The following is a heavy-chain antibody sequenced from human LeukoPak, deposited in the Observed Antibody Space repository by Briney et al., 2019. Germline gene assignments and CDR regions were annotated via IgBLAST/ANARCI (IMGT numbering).Heavy chain of an antibody. V-gene: IGHV4-39*07. D-gene: IGHD3-22*01. J-gene: IGHJ4*02. CDR3: ARFWDSSGYWDY. Sequence: SETLSLTCTVSGGSIGNSNYYWGWIRQPPGKGLEWIGSIYYSGSPYYNPSLKSRVTISVDTSKNQFSLKLSSVTAADTAVYYCARFWDSSGYWDYWGQGTLVTVSS. CDR1: GGSIGNSNYY. CDR2: IYYSGSP.